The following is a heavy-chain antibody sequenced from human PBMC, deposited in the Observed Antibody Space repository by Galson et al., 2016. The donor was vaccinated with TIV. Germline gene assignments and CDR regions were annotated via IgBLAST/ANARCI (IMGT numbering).Heavy chain of an antibody. V-gene: IGHV2-5*02. Sequence: PALVKPTQTLTLTCTFSGFSLSTSAVGVGWIRQPPGKALEWLALIYWDDEKHYSPSLRSRLTITKDTFKNQMVLTMTDLDPVDTATYYCAHSIAARPIFHDWGRGTQVTVSS. CDR3: AHSIAARPIFHD. CDR2: IYWDDEK. J-gene: IGHJ4*02. CDR1: GFSLSTSAVG. D-gene: IGHD6-6*01.